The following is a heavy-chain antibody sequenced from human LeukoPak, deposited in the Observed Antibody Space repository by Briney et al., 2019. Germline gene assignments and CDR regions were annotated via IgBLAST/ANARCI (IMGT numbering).Heavy chain of an antibody. CDR3: ARDGSYAPFDY. J-gene: IGHJ4*02. V-gene: IGHV1-18*04. D-gene: IGHD1-26*01. Sequence: ASVKVSCKASGYTFTGYYMHWVRQAPGQGLEWMGWISAYNGNTNYAQKLQGRVTMTTDTSTSTAYMELRSLRSDDTAVYYCARDGSYAPFDYWGQGTLVTVSS. CDR1: GYTFTGYY. CDR2: ISAYNGNT.